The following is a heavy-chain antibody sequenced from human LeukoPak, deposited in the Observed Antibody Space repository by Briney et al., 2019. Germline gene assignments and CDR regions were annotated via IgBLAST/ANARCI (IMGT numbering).Heavy chain of an antibody. Sequence: GASVKVSCKAPGYTFTGYYMHWVRQAPGQGLEWMGWINPNSGGTNYAQKFQGRVTMTRDTSISTAYMELSRLRSDDTAVYYCAIGALYGGYYFDYWGQGTLVTVSS. D-gene: IGHD3-10*01. CDR2: INPNSGGT. CDR3: AIGALYGGYYFDY. V-gene: IGHV1-2*02. CDR1: GYTFTGYY. J-gene: IGHJ4*02.